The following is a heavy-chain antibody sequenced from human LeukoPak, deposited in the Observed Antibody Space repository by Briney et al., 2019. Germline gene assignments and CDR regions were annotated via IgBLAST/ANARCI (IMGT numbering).Heavy chain of an antibody. J-gene: IGHJ4*02. V-gene: IGHV2-5*02. D-gene: IGHD3-9*01. CDR2: IYWDDDK. CDR1: GFSLSTSGVG. Sequence: ESGPTLVNPTQTLTLTCTFSGFSLSTSGVGVGWIRQPPGKALEWLALIYWDDDKRYSPSLKSRLTITKDTSKNQVVLTMTNMDPVDTATYYCAHGGGRYDILTGYIEGPFDYWGQGTLVTVSS. CDR3: AHGGGRYDILTGYIEGPFDY.